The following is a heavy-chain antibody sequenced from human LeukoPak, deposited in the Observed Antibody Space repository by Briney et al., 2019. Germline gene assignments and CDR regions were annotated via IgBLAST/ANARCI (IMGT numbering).Heavy chain of an antibody. CDR3: AKGTGYSSGWYTS. V-gene: IGHV3-23*01. J-gene: IGHJ4*02. CDR1: GGTFSSYA. Sequence: ASVKVSCKASGGTFSSYAMSWVRQVPGKGLEWVSGIGGSGGSTYYADSVKGRFTISRDNSKNTLYLQMNSLRAEDTAVYYCAKGTGYSSGWYTSWGQGTLVTVSS. D-gene: IGHD6-19*01. CDR2: IGGSGGST.